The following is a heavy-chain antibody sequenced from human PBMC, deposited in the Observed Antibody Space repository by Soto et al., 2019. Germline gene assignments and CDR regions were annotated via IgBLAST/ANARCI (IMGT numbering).Heavy chain of an antibody. CDR3: ARALHRSSSSFFDSYYYYGMDV. Sequence: NPSETLSLTCAVYGGSFSGYYWSWIRQPPGKGLEWIGEINHSGSTNYNPSLKSRVTISVDTSKNQFSLKLSSVTAADTAVYYCARALHRSSSSFFDSYYYYGMDVWGQGTTVTVSS. CDR1: GGSFSGYY. D-gene: IGHD6-6*01. V-gene: IGHV4-34*01. CDR2: INHSGST. J-gene: IGHJ6*02.